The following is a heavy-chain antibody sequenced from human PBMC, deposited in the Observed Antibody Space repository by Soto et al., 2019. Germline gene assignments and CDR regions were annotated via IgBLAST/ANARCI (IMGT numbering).Heavy chain of an antibody. D-gene: IGHD2-15*01. V-gene: IGHV3-7*01. CDR2: IKQDGSEK. CDR1: GFTFSSNW. CDR3: ARDLGYCSGGTCYSVLDY. Sequence: GGSLKLSCAASGFTFSSNWMNWVRQAPGKGLEWVANIKQDGSEKYYVDSVKGRFTISRDNAKNSLYLQMNSLRAEDTAVYYCARDLGYCSGGTCYSVLDYXGQGTLVTVSS. J-gene: IGHJ4*02.